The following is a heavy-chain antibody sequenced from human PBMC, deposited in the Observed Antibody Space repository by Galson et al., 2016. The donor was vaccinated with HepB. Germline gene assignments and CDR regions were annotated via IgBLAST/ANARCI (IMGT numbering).Heavy chain of an antibody. V-gene: IGHV4-59*12. CDR1: GGSISRYY. CDR2: VYDSGST. Sequence: SETLSLTCTVSGGSISRYYWSWIRQAPGKGLQWIGYVYDSGSTEYNPSLESRATILLDTSRTRFSLKLRSVSAADTALYYCARQYRGGPSDYWGQGTLVIVSS. J-gene: IGHJ4*02. D-gene: IGHD5-12*01. CDR3: ARQYRGGPSDY.